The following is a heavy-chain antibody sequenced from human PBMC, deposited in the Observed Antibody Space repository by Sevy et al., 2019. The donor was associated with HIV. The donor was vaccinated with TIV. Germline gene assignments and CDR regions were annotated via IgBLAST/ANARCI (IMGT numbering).Heavy chain of an antibody. J-gene: IGHJ4*02. Sequence: GGSLRLSCAASGFTFSSYSMHWVRQAPGKGLEWVAVISYDGSNKYYADSVKGRFTISRDNSKNTLYLQMNSLRAEDTAVYYCAKDRTSYYDSSGPDFDYWGQGTLVTVSS. D-gene: IGHD3-22*01. V-gene: IGHV3-30*18. CDR3: AKDRTSYYDSSGPDFDY. CDR2: ISYDGSNK. CDR1: GFTFSSYS.